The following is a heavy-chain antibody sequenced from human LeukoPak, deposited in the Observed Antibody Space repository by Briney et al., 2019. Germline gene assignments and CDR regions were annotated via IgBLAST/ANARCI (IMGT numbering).Heavy chain of an antibody. Sequence: GGTLRLSCAASGFIFRSYGMSWVRQAPGKGLEWVSGISSSGGTTHYADSVQGRFTISRDNSKNTLYLQMNSLRAEDTAVYYCGFGETRPLFDYWGQGTLVTVSS. J-gene: IGHJ4*02. CDR2: ISSSGGTT. CDR3: GFGETRPLFDY. CDR1: GFIFRSYG. V-gene: IGHV3-23*01. D-gene: IGHD3-10*01.